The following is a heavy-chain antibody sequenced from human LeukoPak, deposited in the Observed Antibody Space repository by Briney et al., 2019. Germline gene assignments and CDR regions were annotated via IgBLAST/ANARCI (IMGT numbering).Heavy chain of an antibody. CDR2: IWYDGSNK. Sequence: PGGSLRLSCAASGFTFSNYDMHWVRQAPGKGLEWVAVIWYDGSNKYYADSVKGRFTISRDNSKNTLYLQMNSLRAEDTAVYYCARAYYYDSGTYDFDYWGQGTLVTVSS. D-gene: IGHD3-10*01. V-gene: IGHV3-33*01. J-gene: IGHJ4*02. CDR3: ARAYYYDSGTYDFDY. CDR1: GFTFSNYD.